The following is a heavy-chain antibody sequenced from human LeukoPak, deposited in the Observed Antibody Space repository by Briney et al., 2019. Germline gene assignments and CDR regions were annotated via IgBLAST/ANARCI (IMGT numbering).Heavy chain of an antibody. CDR3: AREDSSGYYTLDY. V-gene: IGHV1-69*01. CDR1: GGTVSSYA. Sequence: SVKVSCKASGGTVSSYAISWVRQAPGQGLEWMGGIIPIFGTANYAQKFQGRVTITADESTSTAYMELSSLRSEDTAVYYCAREDSSGYYTLDYWGQGTLVTVSS. D-gene: IGHD3-22*01. CDR2: IIPIFGTA. J-gene: IGHJ4*02.